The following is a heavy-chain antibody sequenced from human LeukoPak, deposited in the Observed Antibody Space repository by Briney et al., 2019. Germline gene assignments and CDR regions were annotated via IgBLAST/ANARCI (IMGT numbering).Heavy chain of an antibody. CDR3: ARTSVDTGYGDFDY. V-gene: IGHV4-31*03. CDR2: IHYSGST. D-gene: IGHD5-18*01. J-gene: IGHJ4*02. CDR1: GGSINTGGYY. Sequence: SQTLSLTCTVSGGSINTGGYYWSWIRQHPGKGLEWIGFIHYSGSTYYNPSLRSRVTMSVDTSENQFSLELSSVTAADTAVYYCARTSVDTGYGDFDYWGQGTLVTVSS.